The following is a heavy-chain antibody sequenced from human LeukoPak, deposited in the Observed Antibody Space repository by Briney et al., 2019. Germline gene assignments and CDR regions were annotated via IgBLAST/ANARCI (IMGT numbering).Heavy chain of an antibody. J-gene: IGHJ4*02. D-gene: IGHD3-10*01. V-gene: IGHV1-3*02. CDR3: AINRLWFGELSSLGY. Sequence: ASVKVSCKASGGTFSSYAMHWVRQAPGQRLEWMGWSNGGNGNRKYSQEFQGRVTMTEDTSTDTAYMELSSLRSEDTAVYYCAINRLWFGELSSLGYWGQGTLVTVSS. CDR2: SNGGNGNR. CDR1: GGTFSSYA.